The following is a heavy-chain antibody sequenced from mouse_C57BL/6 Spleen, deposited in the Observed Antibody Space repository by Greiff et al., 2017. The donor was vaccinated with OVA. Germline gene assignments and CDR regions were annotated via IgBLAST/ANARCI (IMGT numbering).Heavy chain of an antibody. CDR2: IDLSDSYT. V-gene: IGHV1-69*01. Sequence: VQLQQPGAELVMPGASVKLSCKASGYTFTSYWMHWVKQRPGQGLEWIGEIDLSDSYTNYNQKFKGKSTLTVDKSSSTAYMQLSSLTSEDSAVHYCARWGDGNYGDYFDYWGQGTTLTVSS. J-gene: IGHJ2*01. CDR1: GYTFTSYW. CDR3: ARWGDGNYGDYFDY. D-gene: IGHD2-1*01.